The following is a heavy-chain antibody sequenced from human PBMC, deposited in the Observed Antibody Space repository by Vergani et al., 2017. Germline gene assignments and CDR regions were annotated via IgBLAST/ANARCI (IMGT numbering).Heavy chain of an antibody. V-gene: IGHV3-23*01. CDR1: VFSFPGYA. CDR2: ISGSGGST. CDR3: AKNSNYDFWSGYDMGLDY. D-gene: IGHD3-3*01. J-gene: IGHJ4*02. Sequence: EVQLLESGGGLVQPGGSLRLSCEASVFSFPGYAMSWVRQAPGKGLEWVSAISGSGGSTYYADSVKGRFTISRDNSKNTLYLQMNSLRAEDTAVYYCAKNSNYDFWSGYDMGLDYWGQGTLVTVSS.